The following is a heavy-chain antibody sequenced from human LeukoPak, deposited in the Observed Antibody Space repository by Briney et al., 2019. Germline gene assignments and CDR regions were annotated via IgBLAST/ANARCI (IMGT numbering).Heavy chain of an antibody. V-gene: IGHV3-33*01. D-gene: IGHD6-13*01. Sequence: PGKSLTLSCALSGFIFSSYAMHWVRQAPGTGLEWVAVIWSDGSNKYCEDPVKGLPTISRDNSKNTLYLRMNSLRVEDTAVYHCARGVAPAGNPNSFDPWGQGTLVTVSS. J-gene: IGHJ5*02. CDR1: GFIFSSYA. CDR3: ARGVAPAGNPNSFDP. CDR2: IWSDGSNK.